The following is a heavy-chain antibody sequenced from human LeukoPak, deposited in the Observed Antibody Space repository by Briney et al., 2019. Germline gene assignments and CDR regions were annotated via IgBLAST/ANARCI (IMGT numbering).Heavy chain of an antibody. V-gene: IGHV3-7*01. D-gene: IGHD3-22*01. Sequence: PGGSLRLSCAASGFTFSSYWMSWVRQAPGKGLEWAANIKQDGSEKYYVDSVKGRFTISRDNAKNSLYLQMNSLRAEDTAVYYCARRKRYYDSSGSPYFDYWGQGTLVTVSS. J-gene: IGHJ4*02. CDR3: ARRKRYYDSSGSPYFDY. CDR2: IKQDGSEK. CDR1: GFTFSSYW.